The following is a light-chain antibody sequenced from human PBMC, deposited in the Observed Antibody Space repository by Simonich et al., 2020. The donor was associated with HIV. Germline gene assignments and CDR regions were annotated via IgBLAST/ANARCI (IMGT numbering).Light chain of an antibody. CDR3: QQYLSIPRT. J-gene: IGKJ1*01. Sequence: DIVMTQSPDSLAVSLGERATINCKSSQSVLYSSNNKNYLAWYQQKPGQPPKLLIYWASTRESGVPDRFSASGSGTDFTLTISSLQAEDVAVYYCQQYLSIPRTFGQGTKVEIK. CDR1: QSVLYSSNNKNY. CDR2: WAS. V-gene: IGKV4-1*01.